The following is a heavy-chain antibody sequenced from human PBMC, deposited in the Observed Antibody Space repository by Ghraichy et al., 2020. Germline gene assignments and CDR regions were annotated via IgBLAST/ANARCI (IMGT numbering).Heavy chain of an antibody. V-gene: IGHV3-23*01. J-gene: IGHJ4*02. CDR1: GFTISSYA. CDR3: AKDLPAAVYFDY. CDR2: ISGSGGST. D-gene: IGHD6-13*01. Sequence: GESLNISCAASGFTISSYAMNWVRQAPGKGLEWVSSISGSGGSTYYADSVKGRFTISRDNSKNTLYLQMNSVRAEDTAVYYCAKDLPAAVYFDYWGQGTLVTVSS.